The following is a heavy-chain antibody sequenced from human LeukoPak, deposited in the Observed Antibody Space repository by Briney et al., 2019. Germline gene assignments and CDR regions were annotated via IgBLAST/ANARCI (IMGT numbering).Heavy chain of an antibody. J-gene: IGHJ4*02. D-gene: IGHD1-20*01. CDR2: VYTSGST. Sequence: SETLSLTCTVSGGSISSHYWSWIRQPAGKGLEWIGRVYTSGSTNYNPSLKSRVTISVDTSKNQFSLNLSSVTAADTAVYYCARDSITGDFDYWGQGTLVTVSS. CDR3: ARDSITGDFDY. CDR1: GGSISSHY. V-gene: IGHV4-4*07.